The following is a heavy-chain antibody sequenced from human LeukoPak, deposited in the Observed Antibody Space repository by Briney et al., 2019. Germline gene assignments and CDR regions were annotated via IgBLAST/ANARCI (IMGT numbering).Heavy chain of an antibody. Sequence: SETLSLTCTVSGGSISSYYWSWIRQPPGKGLEWIGYIYYSGSTNYNPSLKSRVTISVDTSKNQFSLKLSSVTAADTAVYYCTRVLREYNWFDPWGQGTLVTVSS. J-gene: IGHJ5*02. CDR3: TRVLREYNWFDP. CDR1: GGSISSYY. V-gene: IGHV4-59*01. D-gene: IGHD2-15*01. CDR2: IYYSGST.